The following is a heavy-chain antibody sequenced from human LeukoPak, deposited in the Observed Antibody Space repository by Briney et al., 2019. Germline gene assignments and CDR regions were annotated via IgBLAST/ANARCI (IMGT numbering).Heavy chain of an antibody. CDR2: ISSSGSTI. V-gene: IGHV3-11*04. CDR3: AREALSAYYYDSSGYHFDY. Sequence: GGSLRLSCAASGFTFSDYYMSWIRQAPGKGLEWVSYISSSGSTIYYADSVKGRFTISRDNAKNSLYLQMNSLRAEDTAVYYCAREALSAYYYDSSGYHFDYWGQGTLVTVSS. D-gene: IGHD3-22*01. CDR1: GFTFSDYY. J-gene: IGHJ4*02.